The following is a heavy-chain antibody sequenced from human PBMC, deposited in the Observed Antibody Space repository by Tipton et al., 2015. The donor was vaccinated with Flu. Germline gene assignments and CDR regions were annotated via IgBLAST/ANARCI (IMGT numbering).Heavy chain of an antibody. Sequence: LRLSCAVSGDSISSRYYWAWIRQPPGRGLEWIGNINPNGNAYHNPSLKSRVTISVDTSKNQFSLKVSSVTAADAAVYYCATSLGPMNWFDPWGQGTLVTVSS. D-gene: IGHD7-27*01. J-gene: IGHJ5*02. CDR1: GDSISSRYY. CDR2: INPNGNA. CDR3: ATSLGPMNWFDP. V-gene: IGHV4-38-2*01.